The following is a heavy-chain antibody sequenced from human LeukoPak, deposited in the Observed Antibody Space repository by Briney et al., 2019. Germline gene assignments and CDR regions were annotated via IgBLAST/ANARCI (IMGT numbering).Heavy chain of an antibody. CDR3: ARGARISFWEYFFYYMDV. Sequence: GGSFRPSYAVAGFTFSTYWMRWVRQAPGRGREWVAKIKHDGSEKYSVDSAKGRLTISRDTAKNSLYMQMNSLRAEDPAVYSCARGARISFWEYFFYYMDVWGKGTTVIVSS. D-gene: IGHD2/OR15-2a*01. CDR1: GFTFSTYW. CDR2: IKHDGSEK. V-gene: IGHV3-7*04. J-gene: IGHJ6*03.